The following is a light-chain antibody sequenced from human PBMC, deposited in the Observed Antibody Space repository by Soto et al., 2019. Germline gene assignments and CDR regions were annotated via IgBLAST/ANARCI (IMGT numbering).Light chain of an antibody. J-gene: IGKJ2*01. CDR1: QSISSW. V-gene: IGKV1-5*01. Sequence: DIQMTQSPSTLSASVGDRVTITCRASQSISSWLAWYQQKPGKAPKLLIYDASRLESGVPSRFSGSGSGTEFTLTTSSLQPDDFATYYCQQYNSYSYTFGQGTKLEIK. CDR3: QQYNSYSYT. CDR2: DAS.